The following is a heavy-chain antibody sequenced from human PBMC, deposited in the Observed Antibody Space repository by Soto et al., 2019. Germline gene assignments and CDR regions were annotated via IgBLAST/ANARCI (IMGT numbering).Heavy chain of an antibody. J-gene: IGHJ4*02. V-gene: IGHV1-2*04. CDR3: ARAYYDSSGYYLPLWDY. Sequence: ASVKVSCKASGYTFTGYYMHLVRQAPGQGLEWMGWINPNSGGTNYAQKFQGWVTMTRDTSISTAYMELSRLRSDDTAVYYCARAYYDSSGYYLPLWDYWGQGTLVTVSS. D-gene: IGHD3-22*01. CDR1: GYTFTGYY. CDR2: INPNSGGT.